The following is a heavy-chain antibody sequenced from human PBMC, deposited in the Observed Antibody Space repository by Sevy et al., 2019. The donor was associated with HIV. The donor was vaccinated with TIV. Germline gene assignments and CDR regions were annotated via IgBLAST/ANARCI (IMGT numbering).Heavy chain of an antibody. D-gene: IGHD2-15*01. CDR3: ATGLPGEYVDCSSCYSDYFAY. V-gene: IGHV1-24*01. CDR2: FDPEDGET. J-gene: IGHJ4*02. Sequence: ASVKVSCKVSGYTLIEFSMHWVRQAPGKGLEWMGGFDPEDGETIYAQRFQGRVTMTGDTSTDTAYMELSSLRSEDTAVYYCATGLPGEYVDCSSCYSDYFAYWGQGTLVTASS. CDR1: GYTLIEFS.